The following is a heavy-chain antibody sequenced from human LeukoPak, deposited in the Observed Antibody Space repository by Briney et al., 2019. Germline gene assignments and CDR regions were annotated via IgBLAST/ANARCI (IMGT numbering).Heavy chain of an antibody. Sequence: PGGSLRLSCAASGFTFSTFAMSWVRQAPGKGLEWVSAISESGGGTYYADSVRGRFTISGDNSKNTLYLQLNSLRAEDTALYYCAKVFVVVPAASGWFDSWGQGTLVTVSS. CDR1: GFTFSTFA. J-gene: IGHJ5*01. CDR3: AKVFVVVPAASGWFDS. V-gene: IGHV3-23*01. CDR2: ISESGGGT. D-gene: IGHD2-15*01.